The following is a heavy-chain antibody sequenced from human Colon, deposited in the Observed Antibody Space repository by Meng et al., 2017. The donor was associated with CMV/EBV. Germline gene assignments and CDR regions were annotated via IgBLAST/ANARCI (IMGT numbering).Heavy chain of an antibody. V-gene: IGHV3-15*01. J-gene: IGHJ4*02. D-gene: IGHD3-22*01. CDR3: ARPLPFHYDSIAY. Sequence: SELVFIHDWMKWVRQAQGKWLEWIGRIKSKAAVGAIDYAAPVKGRFPISRDDSKNTVSLQMNSLKREDTAVYYCARPLPFHYDSIAYWGQGTLVTVSS. CDR1: ELVFIHDW. CDR2: IKSKAAVGAI.